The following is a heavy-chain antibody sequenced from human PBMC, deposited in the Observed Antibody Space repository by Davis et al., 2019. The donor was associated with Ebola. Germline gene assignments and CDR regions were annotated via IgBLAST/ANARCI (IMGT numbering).Heavy chain of an antibody. CDR1: GFTVSSNY. Sequence: GVLKISCAASGFTVSSNYMSWVRQAPGKGLEWVSVIYSGGSTYYADSVKGRFTISRHNSKNTLYLQMNSLRAEDTAVYYCARAEYYYYGMDVWGQGTTVTVSS. CDR3: ARAEYYYYGMDV. J-gene: IGHJ6*02. V-gene: IGHV3-53*04. CDR2: IYSGGST.